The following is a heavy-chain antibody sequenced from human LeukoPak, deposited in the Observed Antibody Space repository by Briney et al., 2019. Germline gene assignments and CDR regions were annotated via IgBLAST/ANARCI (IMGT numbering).Heavy chain of an antibody. J-gene: IGHJ4*02. CDR3: TGNYYGSGSYADFDY. CDR2: IIPIFGTA. CDR1: GGTFSSYA. V-gene: IGHV1-69*06. Sequence: SVKVSCKASGGTFSSYAISWVRQAPGQGLEWMGGIIPIFGTANFAQKFQGRVTITADKSTSTAYMELSSLRSEDTAVYYCTGNYYGSGSYADFDYWGQGTLVTVSS. D-gene: IGHD3-10*01.